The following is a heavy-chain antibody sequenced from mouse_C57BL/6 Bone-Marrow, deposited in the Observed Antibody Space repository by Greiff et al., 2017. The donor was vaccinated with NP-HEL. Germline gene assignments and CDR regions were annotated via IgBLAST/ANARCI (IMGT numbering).Heavy chain of an antibody. CDR2: IWWDDDK. CDR1: GFSLSTFGMG. J-gene: IGHJ3*01. D-gene: IGHD1-1*01. CDR3: ARSPYYYGSTWFAY. V-gene: IGHV8-8*01. Sequence: QVTLKVSGPGILQPSQTLSLTCSFSGFSLSTFGMGVGWIRQPSGKGLEWLAHIWWDDDKYYNPALKSRLPISKDTSKNQVFLTIANVDTADTATYYCARSPYYYGSTWFAYWGQGTLVTVSA.